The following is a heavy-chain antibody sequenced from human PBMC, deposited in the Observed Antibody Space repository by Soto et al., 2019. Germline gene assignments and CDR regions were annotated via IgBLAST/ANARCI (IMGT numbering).Heavy chain of an antibody. CDR1: GGTFSSYA. Sequence: ASVKVSCKASGGTFSSYAISWVRQAPGQGLEWMGGIIPIFGTANYAQKFQGRVTITADESTSTAYMELSSLRSEDTAVYYCARELEGYYDSSGYYSYYFDYWGQGTLVTV. J-gene: IGHJ4*02. CDR3: ARELEGYYDSSGYYSYYFDY. CDR2: IIPIFGTA. V-gene: IGHV1-69*13. D-gene: IGHD3-22*01.